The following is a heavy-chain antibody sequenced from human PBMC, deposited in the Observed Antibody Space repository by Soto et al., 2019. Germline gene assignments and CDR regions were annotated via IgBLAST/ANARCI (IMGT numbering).Heavy chain of an antibody. Sequence: GASVKVSCKASGGTFSSYAISWVRQAPGQGLEWMGGIIPIFGTANYAQKFQGRVTITADKSTSTAYMELSSLRSEDTAVYYCAHRLDDILTGNYYGMDVWGQGTTVTVSS. J-gene: IGHJ6*02. CDR1: GGTFSSYA. CDR3: AHRLDDILTGNYYGMDV. V-gene: IGHV1-69*06. CDR2: IIPIFGTA. D-gene: IGHD3-9*01.